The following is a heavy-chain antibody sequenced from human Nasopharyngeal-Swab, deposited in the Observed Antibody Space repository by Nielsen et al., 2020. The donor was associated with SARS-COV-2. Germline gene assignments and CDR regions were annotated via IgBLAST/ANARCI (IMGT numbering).Heavy chain of an antibody. CDR2: IYSGGST. Sequence: GGSLRLSCAASGFTFSSNYMSWVRQAPGKGLEWVSVIYSGGSTYYADSVKGRFTISRDNSKNTLYLQMNSLRAEDTAVYYCASSPYYYYGMDVWGQGTTVTVSS. V-gene: IGHV3-66*01. CDR1: GFTFSSNY. J-gene: IGHJ6*02. CDR3: ASSPYYYYGMDV.